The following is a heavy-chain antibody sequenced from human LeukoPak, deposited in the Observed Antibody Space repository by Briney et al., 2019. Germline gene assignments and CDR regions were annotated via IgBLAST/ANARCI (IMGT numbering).Heavy chain of an antibody. CDR2: INPNSGGT. CDR1: GYTFTGYY. Sequence: GASVKVSCKASGYTFTGYYMHWVRQAPGQGLEWMGWINPNSGGTNYAQKFQGRVTMTRDTSISTAYMELSRLRSDDTAVYYCARGPAYSGSYYYYYYMDVWGKGTTVTVSS. V-gene: IGHV1-2*02. D-gene: IGHD1-26*01. CDR3: ARGPAYSGSYYYYYYMDV. J-gene: IGHJ6*03.